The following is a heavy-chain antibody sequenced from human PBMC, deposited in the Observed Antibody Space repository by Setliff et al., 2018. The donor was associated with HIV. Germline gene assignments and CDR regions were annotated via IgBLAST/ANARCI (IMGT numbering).Heavy chain of an antibody. Sequence: ASVKVSCKASGYTLSNHGVTWVRQAPGQGLEWMGWISAYHINTKYAQKFQGRVTMTEDTSTDTGYMELSSLTSDDTAVYFCATGAWDHWGQGTLVTVSS. CDR3: ATGAWDH. V-gene: IGHV1-18*01. CDR1: GYTLSNHG. J-gene: IGHJ4*02. CDR2: ISAYHINT.